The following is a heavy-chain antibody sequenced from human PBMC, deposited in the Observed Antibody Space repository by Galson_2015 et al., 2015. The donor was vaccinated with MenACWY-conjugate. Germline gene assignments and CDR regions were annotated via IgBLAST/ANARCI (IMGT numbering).Heavy chain of an antibody. CDR2: TYYRPEWHY. Sequence: CAISGDSVSRNGAAWSWIRQSPSRGLEWLGRTYYRPEWHYDYAVSVKSRIIIRPDTSKNQISLQLNSVTPEDMAVYFCASGGNYWFAFDIWGQGTMVSVSS. CDR3: ASGGNYWFAFDI. J-gene: IGHJ3*02. CDR1: GDSVSRNGAA. D-gene: IGHD1-26*01. V-gene: IGHV6-1*01.